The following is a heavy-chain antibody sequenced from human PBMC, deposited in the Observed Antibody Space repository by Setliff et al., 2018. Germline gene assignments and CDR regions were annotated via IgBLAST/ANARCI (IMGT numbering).Heavy chain of an antibody. V-gene: IGHV1-18*01. J-gene: IGHJ4*02. CDR2: ISCYDGNK. CDR3: ARVRPCCFACSTCVGGPYFFDH. Sequence: ASVKVSCKASGYTVNSYGITWVRQAPGQGLEWMGWISCYDGNKRYERKIQGRATMTKDTSTTTAYMEMRSLTSDDTAVYSCARVRPCCFACSTCVGGPYFFDHWGQGTLVTVSS. D-gene: IGHD2-2*02. CDR1: GYTVNSYG.